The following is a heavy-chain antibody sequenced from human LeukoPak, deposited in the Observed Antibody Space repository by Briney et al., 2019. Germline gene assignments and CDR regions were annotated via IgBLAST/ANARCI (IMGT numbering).Heavy chain of an antibody. V-gene: IGHV4-34*01. CDR1: GFTFSSYA. CDR3: ASKYYDSSGYYLSWFDP. D-gene: IGHD3-22*01. CDR2: INHSGST. J-gene: IGHJ5*02. Sequence: PGGSLRLSCAASGFTFSSYAMSWIRQPPGKGLEWIGEINHSGSTNYNPSLKSRVTISVDTSKNQFSLKLSSVTAADTAVHHCASKYYDSSGYYLSWFDPWGQGTLVTVSS.